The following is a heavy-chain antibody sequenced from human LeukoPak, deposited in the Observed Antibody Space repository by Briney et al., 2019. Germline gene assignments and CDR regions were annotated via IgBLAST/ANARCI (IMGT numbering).Heavy chain of an antibody. CDR3: ATVATMVRGVIRSGVDWFDP. D-gene: IGHD3-10*01. CDR1: GYTFTGYY. V-gene: IGHV1-2*02. CDR2: INPNSGGT. Sequence: ASVKVSCKASGYTFTGYYMLWVRQAPGQGLEWMGWINPNSGGTNYAQKFQGRVTMTRDTSISTAYMELSRLRSDDTAVYYCATVATMVRGVIRSGVDWFDPWGQGTLVTVSS. J-gene: IGHJ5*02.